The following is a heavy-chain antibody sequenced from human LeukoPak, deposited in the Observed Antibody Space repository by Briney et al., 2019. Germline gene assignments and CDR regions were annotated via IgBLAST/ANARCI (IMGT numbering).Heavy chain of an antibody. CDR2: ISGSGGST. CDR3: AKPYYYDSSGYDPPFDY. D-gene: IGHD3-22*01. CDR1: GFTFSSYA. Sequence: GASLRLSCAASGFTFSSYAMSWVRQAPGKGLEWVSAISGSGGSTYYADSVKGRFTISRDNSKNTLYLQMNSLRAEGTAVYYCAKPYYYDSSGYDPPFDYWGQGTLVTVSS. J-gene: IGHJ4*02. V-gene: IGHV3-23*01.